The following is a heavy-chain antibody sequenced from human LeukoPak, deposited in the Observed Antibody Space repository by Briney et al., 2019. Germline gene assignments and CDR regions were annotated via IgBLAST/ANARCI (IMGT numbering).Heavy chain of an antibody. CDR1: GGSFSGYY. CDR2: IYYSGSN. J-gene: IGHJ4*02. D-gene: IGHD5-18*01. CDR3: ARFVDTAMVFDY. Sequence: SETLSLTCSVYGGSFSGYYWSWLRQPPGQGLGWFGGIYYSGSNYYNPSLKSRVTMSVDTSKNQFSLKLSSVTAADTAEYYCARFVDTAMVFDYWGQGTLVTVSS. V-gene: IGHV4-34*01.